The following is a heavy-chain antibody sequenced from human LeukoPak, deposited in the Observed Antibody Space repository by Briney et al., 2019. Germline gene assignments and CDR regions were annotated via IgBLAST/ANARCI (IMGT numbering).Heavy chain of an antibody. V-gene: IGHV4-34*01. J-gene: IGHJ4*02. CDR2: INHSGST. CDR1: GGYFSGYY. Sequence: KTSETLSLTCAVYGGYFSGYYWSWIRQPPGKGLEWIGEINHSGSTNYNPSLKSRVTISLDTSKSQFSLKVRYVTAADTAVYYCARGLNNSWTGENYWGQGTLVTVSS. CDR3: ARGLNNSWTGENY. D-gene: IGHD3/OR15-3a*01.